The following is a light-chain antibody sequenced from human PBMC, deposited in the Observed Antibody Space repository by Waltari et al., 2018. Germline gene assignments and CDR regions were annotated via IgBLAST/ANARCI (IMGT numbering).Light chain of an antibody. J-gene: IGKJ2*01. CDR1: ESISTW. V-gene: IGKV1-5*03. CDR3: QQYSYFST. CDR2: RTS. Sequence: DIQMTQSPSTLSTSVGDRVTITCRASESISTWVAWYQQKPGQAPKLLSYRTSNLQSGVPPRFGGSGSGTEFTLTIRSLQPGDFATDFCQQYSYFSTFGQGTKLEIK.